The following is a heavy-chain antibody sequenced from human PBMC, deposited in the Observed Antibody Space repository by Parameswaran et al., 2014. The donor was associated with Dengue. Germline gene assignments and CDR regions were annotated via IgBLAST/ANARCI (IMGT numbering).Heavy chain of an antibody. Sequence: VRQAPGKGLEYVSAISSNGGSTYYADSVKGRFTISRDNSKNTLYLQMGSLRAEDMAVYYCARDRGYAGYYFDYWGQGTLVTVSS. CDR3: ARDRGYAGYYFDY. D-gene: IGHD6-25*01. V-gene: IGHV3-64*02. J-gene: IGHJ4*02. CDR2: ISSNGGST.